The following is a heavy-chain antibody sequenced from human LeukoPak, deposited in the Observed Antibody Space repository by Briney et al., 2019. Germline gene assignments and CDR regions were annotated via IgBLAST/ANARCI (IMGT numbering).Heavy chain of an antibody. CDR1: GFTFSRYW. V-gene: IGHV3-74*01. CDR3: ASELVVGY. CDR2: INSDGITT. J-gene: IGHJ4*02. Sequence: PGGSLRLSCAATGFTFSRYWMYWVRQAPGKGLVFVSRINSDGITTNYAGSVKGRFTISRDNAKNTLYLQMDSLRDEDTGVYYCASELVVGYWGLGTLVTVSS. D-gene: IGHD1-26*01.